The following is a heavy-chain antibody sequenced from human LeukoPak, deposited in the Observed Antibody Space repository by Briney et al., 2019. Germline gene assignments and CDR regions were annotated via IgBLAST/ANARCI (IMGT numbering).Heavy chain of an antibody. CDR2: IYYSGST. J-gene: IGHJ2*01. Sequence: SETLSLTCTVSGGSISSSSYYWGWIRQPPGKGLEWIGSIYYSGSTYYNPSLKSRVTISVDTSKNQFSLKLSSVTAADTAVYYCASLPEYYGSGRKGWYFDLWGRGTLVTDSS. D-gene: IGHD3-10*01. CDR1: GGSISSSSYY. CDR3: ASLPEYYGSGRKGWYFDL. V-gene: IGHV4-39*07.